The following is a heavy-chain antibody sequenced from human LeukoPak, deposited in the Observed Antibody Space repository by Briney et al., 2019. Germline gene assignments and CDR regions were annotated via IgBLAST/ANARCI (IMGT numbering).Heavy chain of an antibody. V-gene: IGHV4-34*01. Sequence: TSETLSLTCAVYGGSFSGYYWSWIRQPPGKGLEWIGEINHSGSTNYNPSLKSRVTISVDTSKNQFSLKLSSVTAADTAVYYCARDGLRDCSGGSCYRPSKKTFDYWGQGTLVTVSS. CDR2: INHSGST. J-gene: IGHJ4*02. D-gene: IGHD2-15*01. CDR3: ARDGLRDCSGGSCYRPSKKTFDY. CDR1: GGSFSGYY.